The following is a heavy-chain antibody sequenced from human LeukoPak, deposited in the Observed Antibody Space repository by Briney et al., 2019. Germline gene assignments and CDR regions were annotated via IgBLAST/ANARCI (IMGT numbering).Heavy chain of an antibody. CDR1: GFTFSSYA. J-gene: IGHJ4*02. CDR2: ISASGGTT. V-gene: IGHV3-23*01. Sequence: GGSLRLSCAASGFTFSSYAMSWVRQAPGKGLEWVSAISASGGTTYYADSVKGRITISRDNSKNTLYLQMNSLRAEDTAVYYCAKIVSMVQGIITDWGQGTLVTVSS. D-gene: IGHD3-10*01. CDR3: AKIVSMVQGIITD.